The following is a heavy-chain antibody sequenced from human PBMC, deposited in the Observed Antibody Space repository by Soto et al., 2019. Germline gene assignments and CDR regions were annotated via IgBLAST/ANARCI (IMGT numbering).Heavy chain of an antibody. J-gene: IGHJ4*02. CDR2: TSSRSKWHN. CDR1: GDSVSSNSAA. Sequence: QVQLQQSGPGLVKPSQTLSVTCGISGDSVSSNSAAWNWLRQSPSRGLAWLGRTSSRSKWHNDYAVSVESRLTITPDTSKNHFSLQLHFVTPEDTAVYFCARGEEYSGRIFDYWGQGTLVTVSS. D-gene: IGHD1-26*01. CDR3: ARGEEYSGRIFDY. V-gene: IGHV6-1*01.